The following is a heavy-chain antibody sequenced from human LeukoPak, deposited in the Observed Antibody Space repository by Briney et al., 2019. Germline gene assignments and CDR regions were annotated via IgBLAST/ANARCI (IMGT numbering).Heavy chain of an antibody. J-gene: IGHJ4*02. CDR2: IRGSGGST. CDR3: AKYGSGGSAPFDY. D-gene: IGHD3-10*01. V-gene: IGHV3-23*01. CDR1: GFTFSSFA. Sequence: GGSLRLSCAASGFTFSSFAMTWVRQAPGKGLEWVSSIRGSGGSTYYADSVKGRFTISRDNSKNTLYLQMNSLRAEDTAVYYCAKYGSGGSAPFDYWGQGTLVIVSS.